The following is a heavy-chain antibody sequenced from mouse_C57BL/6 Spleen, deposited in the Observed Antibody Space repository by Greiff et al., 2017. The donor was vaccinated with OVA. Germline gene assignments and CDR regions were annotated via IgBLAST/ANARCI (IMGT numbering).Heavy chain of an antibody. CDR3: ARRDRGAWFAY. CDR2: IYPGDGDT. D-gene: IGHD2-14*01. J-gene: IGHJ3*01. V-gene: IGHV1-80*01. Sequence: VQGVESGAELVKPGASVKISCKASGYAFSSYWMNWVKQRPGKGLEWIGQIYPGDGDTNYNGKFKGKATLTADKSSSTAYMQLSSLTSEDSAVYFCARRDRGAWFAYWGQGTLVTVSA. CDR1: GYAFSSYW.